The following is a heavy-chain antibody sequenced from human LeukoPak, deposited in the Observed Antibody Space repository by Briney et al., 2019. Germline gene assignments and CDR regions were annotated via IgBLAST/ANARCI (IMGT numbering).Heavy chain of an antibody. V-gene: IGHV4-59*08. CDR3: ARHAGLYGGKRGVPYYFDY. D-gene: IGHD4-23*01. Sequence: SETLSLTCTVSGGSISSYYWSWIRQPPGKGLEWIGYIYYSGSTNYNSSLKSRVTISVDTSKNQFSLKLSSVTAADTAVYYCARHAGLYGGKRGVPYYFDYWGQGTLVTVSS. CDR2: IYYSGST. J-gene: IGHJ4*02. CDR1: GGSISSYY.